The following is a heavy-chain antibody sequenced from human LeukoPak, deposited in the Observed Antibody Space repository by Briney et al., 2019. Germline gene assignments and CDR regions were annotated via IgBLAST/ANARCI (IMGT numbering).Heavy chain of an antibody. Sequence: GGSLRLSCAASGFTFSNYWMSWVRQAPGKGLEWVANIKQDGSEKYYVDSVKGRFTISRDNAKNSLYLQMNSLRAEDTAVYYRARVMYYDFWSGDDAFDIWGQGTMVTVSS. CDR3: ARVMYYDFWSGDDAFDI. V-gene: IGHV3-7*03. CDR1: GFTFSNYW. D-gene: IGHD3-3*01. CDR2: IKQDGSEK. J-gene: IGHJ3*02.